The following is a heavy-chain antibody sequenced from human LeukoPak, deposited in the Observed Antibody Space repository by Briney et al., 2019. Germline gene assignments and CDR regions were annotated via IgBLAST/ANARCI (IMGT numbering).Heavy chain of an antibody. Sequence: KHGASLKISCEGSGSIFTAFWITWVRQMPGKGLEWMGTIDPADSYTNYSPSFQGHVTISADKSVSTAYLHWSSLKASDTAIYYCARHFYGDYAFDYWGLGTLVTVSS. J-gene: IGHJ4*02. CDR1: GSIFTAFW. CDR3: ARHFYGDYAFDY. D-gene: IGHD4-17*01. V-gene: IGHV5-10-1*01. CDR2: IDPADSYT.